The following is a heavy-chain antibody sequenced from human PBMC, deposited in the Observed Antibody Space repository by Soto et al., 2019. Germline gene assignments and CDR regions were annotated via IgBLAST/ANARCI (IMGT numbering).Heavy chain of an antibody. D-gene: IGHD6-13*01. CDR2: IYPGDSDT. CDR3: ARHVRVKAVRDAFDI. V-gene: IGHV5-51*01. J-gene: IGHJ3*02. Sequence: PGESLKISCKGSGYSFTSYWIGWVRQMPGKGLEWMGIIYPGDSDTRYSPSFQSQVTISADKSISTAYLQWSSLKASDTAMYYCARHVRVKAVRDAFDIWGQGTMVTV. CDR1: GYSFTSYW.